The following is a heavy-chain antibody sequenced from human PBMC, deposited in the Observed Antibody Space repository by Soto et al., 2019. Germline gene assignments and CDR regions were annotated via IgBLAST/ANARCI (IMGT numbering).Heavy chain of an antibody. V-gene: IGHV1-58*02. J-gene: IGHJ3*02. CDR2: IVVGSGNT. CDR3: AADRGLEAEPGDAFDI. CDR1: GFTFTSSA. Sequence: GASVKVSCKASGFTFTSSAMQWVRQARGQRLEWIGWIVVGSGNTNYAQKFQERVTITRDMSTSTAYMELSSLRSEDTAVYYCAADRGLEAEPGDAFDIWGQGTMVTVSS. D-gene: IGHD5-12*01.